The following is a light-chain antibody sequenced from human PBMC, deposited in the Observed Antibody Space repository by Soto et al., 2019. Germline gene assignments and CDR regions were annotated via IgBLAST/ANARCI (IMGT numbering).Light chain of an antibody. CDR2: GAS. Sequence: EIVLTQSPGTLSLSPGERATLSCRASQSVSSSYLAWYQQKPGQAPRLLIYGASSSATGIPDRFSGSGSGTDFTLTISRLEPEDFAVYYCLQYGSLYNFGQGTKLEIK. CDR1: QSVSSSY. V-gene: IGKV3-20*01. J-gene: IGKJ2*01. CDR3: LQYGSLYN.